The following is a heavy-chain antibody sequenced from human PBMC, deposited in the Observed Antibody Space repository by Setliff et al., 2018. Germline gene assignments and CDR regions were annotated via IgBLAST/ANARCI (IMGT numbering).Heavy chain of an antibody. V-gene: IGHV1-18*01. CDR1: GYTFTSYG. Sequence: AASVKVSCKASGYTFTSYGISWVRQAPGQGLEWMGWISAYNGNTNYAQKLQGRVTLTTDTSTSTGYMEMRSLRSDDTAVYYCARLGFGEIYYYGMDVWGQGTTVTVSS. CDR3: ARLGFGEIYYYGMDV. J-gene: IGHJ6*02. CDR2: ISAYNGNT. D-gene: IGHD3-10*01.